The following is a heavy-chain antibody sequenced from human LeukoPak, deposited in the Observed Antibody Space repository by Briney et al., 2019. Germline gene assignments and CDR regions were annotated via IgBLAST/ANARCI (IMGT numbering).Heavy chain of an antibody. CDR1: GFLFRTYS. CDR3: ATTLTIFGVEAFDI. CDR2: IRYDGSNK. D-gene: IGHD3-3*01. J-gene: IGHJ3*02. Sequence: GGSLRLSCAASGFLFRTYSMNWVRQAPGKGLEWVAFIRYDGSNKYYADSVKGRFTISRDNSKNTLYLQMNSLRAEDTAVYYCATTLTIFGVEAFDIWGQGTMVTVSS. V-gene: IGHV3-30*02.